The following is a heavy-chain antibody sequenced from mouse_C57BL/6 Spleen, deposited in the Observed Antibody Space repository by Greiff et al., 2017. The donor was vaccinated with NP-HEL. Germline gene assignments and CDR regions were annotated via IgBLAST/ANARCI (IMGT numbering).Heavy chain of an antibody. CDR3: ASGEGYSNYAMDY. Sequence: RVESGAELVRPGSSVKLSCKDSYFAFMASAMHWVKQRPGHGLEWIGSFTMYSDATEYSENFKGKATLTANTSSSTAYMELSSLTSEDSAVYYCASGEGYSNYAMDYWGQGTSVTVSS. V-gene: IGHV1-49*01. CDR2: FTMYSDAT. J-gene: IGHJ4*01. D-gene: IGHD2-5*01. CDR1: YFAFMASA.